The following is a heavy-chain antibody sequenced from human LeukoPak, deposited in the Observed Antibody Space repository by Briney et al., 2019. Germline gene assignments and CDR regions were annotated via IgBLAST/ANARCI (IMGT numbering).Heavy chain of an antibody. J-gene: IGHJ2*01. CDR1: GGSISSGCYY. CDR2: ICTSGST. V-gene: IGHV4-61*02. CDR3: AREPAYSSGWTTHWYFDL. Sequence: SETLSLTCTVSGGSISSGCYYWSWIPEPAGKGLNGRSRICTSGSTNYNLSSKVPVTVSVSTYKNPFSLNLMSVAAPDMSVCSCAREPAYSSGWTTHWYFDLWGRGTLVTVSS. D-gene: IGHD6-19*01.